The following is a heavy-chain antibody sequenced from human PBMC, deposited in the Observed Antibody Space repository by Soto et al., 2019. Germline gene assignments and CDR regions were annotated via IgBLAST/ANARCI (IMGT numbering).Heavy chain of an antibody. V-gene: IGHV4-39*07. D-gene: IGHD3-10*01. CDR2: IHSHSGST. J-gene: IGHJ6*02. Sequence: SETLSLTCSVSGASITRSSYYWAWIRQPPGKGLEWIASIHSHSGSTYYHPSLKSRVTISIDTSRNQFSLNLTSVTAADTAVYYCARAPPGPSPRWVLWGQGTTVTVSS. CDR3: ARAPPGPSPRWVL. CDR1: GASITRSSYY.